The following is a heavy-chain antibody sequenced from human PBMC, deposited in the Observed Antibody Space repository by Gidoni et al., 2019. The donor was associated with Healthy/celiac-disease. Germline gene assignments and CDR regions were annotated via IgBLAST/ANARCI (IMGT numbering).Heavy chain of an antibody. J-gene: IGHJ6*02. CDR1: GFTFSGSA. CDR2: IRSKANSDAT. CDR3: TGSQGDV. Sequence: EVQLVESGGGLVQPGGSLKLSCAASGFTFSGSAMHWVRQASGKGLEWVGRIRSKANSDATADAASVKGRFTISRDDSKNTAYLQMNSLKTEDTAVYYCTGSQGDVWGQGTTVTVSS. V-gene: IGHV3-73*02.